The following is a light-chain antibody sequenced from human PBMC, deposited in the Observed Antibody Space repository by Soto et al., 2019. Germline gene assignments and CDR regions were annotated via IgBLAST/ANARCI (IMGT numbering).Light chain of an antibody. J-gene: IGKJ4*01. CDR3: QQYYSPLSLT. Sequence: DIVMTQSPDSLAVSLGERATINCKSSQSVLYSSDNKNYLAWYQQKPGQPPKLLIKWASTRETGVPVRFSGSGSGTDFTLTISSLQAEDVAVYYCQQYYSPLSLTFGGGTKVEIK. CDR2: WAS. CDR1: QSVLYSSDNKNY. V-gene: IGKV4-1*01.